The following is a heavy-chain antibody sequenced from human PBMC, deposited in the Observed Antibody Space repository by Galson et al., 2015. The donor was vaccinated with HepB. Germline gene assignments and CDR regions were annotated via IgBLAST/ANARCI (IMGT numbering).Heavy chain of an antibody. V-gene: IGHV4-39*01. J-gene: IGHJ4*02. CDR1: GGSISSSNYY. CDR2: IYYSGST. Sequence: ETLSLTCTVSGGSISSSNYYWGWIRQPPGKGLEWIGSIYYSGSTYYNPSLKSRAIVSIDTSKNQFSLKLTSVTAADTAVYYCARRPRSTVTVDYWGQGTLSPSPQ. CDR3: ARRPRSTVTVDY. D-gene: IGHD4-17*01.